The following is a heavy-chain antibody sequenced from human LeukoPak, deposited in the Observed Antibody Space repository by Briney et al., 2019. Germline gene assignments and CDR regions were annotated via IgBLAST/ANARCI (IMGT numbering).Heavy chain of an antibody. D-gene: IGHD6-13*01. CDR3: ERDTSIASAGKFDD. Sequence: SETLSLTCAVYGGSFSGYYWSWIRQPPGKGLEWIGEINHSGSTNYNPSLKSRVTISVDTSKIQFSLKLRSVTAADTAVYYCERDTSIASAGKFDDWGQGTLVTVSS. CDR2: INHSGST. V-gene: IGHV4-34*01. CDR1: GGSFSGYY. J-gene: IGHJ4*02.